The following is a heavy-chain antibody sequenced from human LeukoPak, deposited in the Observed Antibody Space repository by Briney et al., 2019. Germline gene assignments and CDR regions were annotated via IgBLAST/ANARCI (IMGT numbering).Heavy chain of an antibody. Sequence: GASVKVSFKASGYTFTSYAMHWVRQAPGQGLEWMGWINAGNGNTKYSQKFQGRVTITRDTSASTAYMELSSLRSEDTAVYYCARDGYSSSWYAGYWGQGTLVTVSS. D-gene: IGHD6-13*01. J-gene: IGHJ4*02. CDR2: INAGNGNT. CDR3: ARDGYSSSWYAGY. CDR1: GYTFTSYA. V-gene: IGHV1-3*01.